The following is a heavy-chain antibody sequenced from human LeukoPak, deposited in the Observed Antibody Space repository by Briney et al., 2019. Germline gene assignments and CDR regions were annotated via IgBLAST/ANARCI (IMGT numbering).Heavy chain of an antibody. CDR1: GYTLTELS. CDR2: FDPEDGET. J-gene: IGHJ6*03. D-gene: IGHD3-10*01. Sequence: ASVKVSCKVSGYTLTELSMHWVRQAPGKGLEWMGGFDPEDGETIYAQKLQGSVTMTTDTSTSTAYMELRSLRSDDTAVYYCARGGDGDPGYYYYYMDVWGKGTTVTISS. V-gene: IGHV1-24*01. CDR3: ARGGDGDPGYYYYYMDV.